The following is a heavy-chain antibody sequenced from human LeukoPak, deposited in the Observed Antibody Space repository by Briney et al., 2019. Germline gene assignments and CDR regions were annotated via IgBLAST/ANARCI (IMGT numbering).Heavy chain of an antibody. CDR1: GGTFSSYA. CDR2: IIPIFGTA. J-gene: IGHJ4*02. D-gene: IGHD2-21*02. Sequence: ASVKVSCKASGGTFSSYAISWVRQAAGQGREWMGGIIPIFGTANYAQKFQGRVTITADESTSTAYMELSSLRSEDTAVYYCARGLAYCGGDCFYYFDYWGQGTLVTVSS. CDR3: ARGLAYCGGDCFYYFDY. V-gene: IGHV1-69*13.